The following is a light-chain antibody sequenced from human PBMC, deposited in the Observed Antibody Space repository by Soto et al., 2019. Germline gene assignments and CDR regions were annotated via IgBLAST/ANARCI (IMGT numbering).Light chain of an antibody. V-gene: IGKV2-30*02. Sequence: VVNTHSPRSLPVTHKKPASFSCRFSQSIVHSDGNTYLNWFQQRPGQSPRRLIYKVSNRDSGVPDRFSGSGSGTDFTLKISRVESEDVGVYYCMQALQTPITFGQGTRLEI. J-gene: IGKJ5*01. CDR2: KVS. CDR3: MQALQTPIT. CDR1: QSIVHSDGNTY.